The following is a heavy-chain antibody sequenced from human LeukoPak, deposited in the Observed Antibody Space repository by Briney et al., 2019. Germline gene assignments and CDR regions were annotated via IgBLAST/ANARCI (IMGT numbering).Heavy chain of an antibody. CDR1: GGSISSSSYY. V-gene: IGHV4-39*01. CDR2: IYYSGST. D-gene: IGHD6-13*01. J-gene: IGHJ4*02. Sequence: PSETLSLTCTVSGGSISSSSYYWGWIRQPPGKGLEWIGSIYYSGSTYYNPSLKSRVTISVDTSKNQFSLKLSSVTAADTAVYCCASPGYRRQFDYWGQGTLVTVSS. CDR3: ASPGYRRQFDY.